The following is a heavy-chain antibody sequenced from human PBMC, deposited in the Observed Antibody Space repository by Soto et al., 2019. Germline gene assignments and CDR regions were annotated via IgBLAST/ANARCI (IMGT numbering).Heavy chain of an antibody. CDR1: GGTFSSYA. CDR3: AHSGSYRGAPDY. V-gene: IGHV1-69*01. D-gene: IGHD1-26*01. Sequence: QVQLVQSGAEVKKPGSSVQVSCKASGGTFSSYAISWVRQAPGQGLEWMGGIIPIFGKANYAQKFQGRVTITADESTSTAYMELSSLRSEDTAVYYCAHSGSYRGAPDYWGQGTLVTVSS. J-gene: IGHJ4*02. CDR2: IIPIFGKA.